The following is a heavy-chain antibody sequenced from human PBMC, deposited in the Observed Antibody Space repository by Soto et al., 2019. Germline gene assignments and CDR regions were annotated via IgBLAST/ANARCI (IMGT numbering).Heavy chain of an antibody. J-gene: IGHJ5*02. Sequence: QITLKESGPTLVKPTQTLTLTCTFSGFSLNTGGAGVGWIRQPPGKALEWLAVIYWNDDKRYNPALKSKLTITKDASKNQVVLTMTNMDPVDTATYYCAHRGYGDYPRYNWFDPWGQGTLVTVSS. CDR2: IYWNDDK. V-gene: IGHV2-5*01. CDR1: GFSLNTGGAG. CDR3: AHRGYGDYPRYNWFDP. D-gene: IGHD4-17*01.